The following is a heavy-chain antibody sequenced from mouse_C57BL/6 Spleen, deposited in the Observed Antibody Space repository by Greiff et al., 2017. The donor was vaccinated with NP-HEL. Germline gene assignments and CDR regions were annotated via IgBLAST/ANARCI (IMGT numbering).Heavy chain of an antibody. V-gene: IGHV5-6*01. J-gene: IGHJ4*01. CDR3: ARHDEYDSNAMDY. D-gene: IGHD2-4*01. CDR2: ISSGGSYT. Sequence: DVHLVESGGDLVKPGGSLKLSCAASGFTFSSYGMSWVRQTPDKRLEWVATISSGGSYTYYPDSVKGRFTISRDNAKNTLYLQMSSLKSEDTAMYYCARHDEYDSNAMDYWGQGTSVTVSS. CDR1: GFTFSSYG.